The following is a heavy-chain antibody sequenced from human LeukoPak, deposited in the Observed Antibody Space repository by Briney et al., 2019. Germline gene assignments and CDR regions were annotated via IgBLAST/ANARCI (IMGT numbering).Heavy chain of an antibody. J-gene: IGHJ3*02. CDR3: ARPNDYYDSSGYSEEAFDI. CDR1: GGTFSSYA. V-gene: IGHV1-2*06. CDR2: INPNSGGT. Sequence: GASVKVSCKASGGTFSSYAISWVRQAPGQGLEWMGRINPNSGGTNYAQKFQGRVTMTRDTSISTAYMELSRLRSDDTAVYYCARPNDYYDSSGYSEEAFDIWGQGTMVTVSS. D-gene: IGHD3-22*01.